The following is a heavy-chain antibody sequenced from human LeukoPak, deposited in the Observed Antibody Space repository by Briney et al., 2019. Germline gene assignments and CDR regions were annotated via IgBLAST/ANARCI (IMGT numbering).Heavy chain of an antibody. CDR1: GFTFSRFG. J-gene: IGHJ4*02. CDR3: ARRAGAYSHPYDY. CDR2: ISGRGGTNT. Sequence: GGTLRLSCAASGFTFSRFGMNWVRQAPGKGLEWVSAISGRGGTNTYYGDSVKGRFTISRDNSKNTLYLQMNSLRAEDTAVYYCARRAGAYSHPYDYWGQGTLVTVSS. D-gene: IGHD4/OR15-4a*01. V-gene: IGHV3-23*01.